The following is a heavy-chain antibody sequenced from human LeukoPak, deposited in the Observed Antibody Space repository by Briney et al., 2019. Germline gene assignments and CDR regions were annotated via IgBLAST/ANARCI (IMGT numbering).Heavy chain of an antibody. J-gene: IGHJ3*02. V-gene: IGHV1-69*05. Sequence: SVKVSCKASGGTFSSYAISWVRQAPGQGLEWMGRIIPFFGTADYAQKFQGRVTITTDESTSTAYMELSSLRSEDTTVYYCARDAVATVGAFDIWGQGTMVTVSS. CDR1: GGTFSSYA. CDR2: IIPFFGTA. CDR3: ARDAVATVGAFDI. D-gene: IGHD5-12*01.